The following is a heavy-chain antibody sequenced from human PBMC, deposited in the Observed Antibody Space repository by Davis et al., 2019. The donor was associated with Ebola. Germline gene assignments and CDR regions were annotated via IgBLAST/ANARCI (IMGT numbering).Heavy chain of an antibody. Sequence: PGGSLRLSCAASGFTFSSYSMNWVRQAPGKGLEWVSSISSSSSYIYYADSVKGRFTISRDNAKNSLYLQMNSLRAEDTAVYYCARDGSTSAALDYWGQGTLVTVSS. D-gene: IGHD2-2*01. CDR2: ISSSSSYI. CDR1: GFTFSSYS. CDR3: ARDGSTSAALDY. V-gene: IGHV3-21*01. J-gene: IGHJ4*02.